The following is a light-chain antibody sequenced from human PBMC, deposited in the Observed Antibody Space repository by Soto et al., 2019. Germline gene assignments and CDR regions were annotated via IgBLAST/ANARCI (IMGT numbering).Light chain of an antibody. V-gene: IGLV2-14*03. CDR2: DVS. CDR1: SSDVGGYNY. Sequence: QSALTQPASVSGSPGQSITISCTGTSSDVGGYNYVSWYQQHPGKAPQLMIYDVSNRPSGVSNRFSASKSGNTASLTISGRQAADDADYYCTSYTSSSSYVVFGGGTKLTVL. CDR3: TSYTSSSSYVV. J-gene: IGLJ2*01.